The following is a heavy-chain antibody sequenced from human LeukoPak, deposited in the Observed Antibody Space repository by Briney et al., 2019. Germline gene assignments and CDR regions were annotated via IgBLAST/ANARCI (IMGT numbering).Heavy chain of an antibody. J-gene: IGHJ3*02. V-gene: IGHV4-4*07. Sequence: SETLSLTCTVSSDSISSHYWSWIRQPAGKGLEWIGRRYSGESTNFNPSPKSRGTISVDKPKNQFSLKLSSVTAADTAVYYCARDGRDNSGYETGAFDIWGQGTMVIVSS. D-gene: IGHD5-12*01. CDR1: SDSISSHY. CDR2: RYSGEST. CDR3: ARDGRDNSGYETGAFDI.